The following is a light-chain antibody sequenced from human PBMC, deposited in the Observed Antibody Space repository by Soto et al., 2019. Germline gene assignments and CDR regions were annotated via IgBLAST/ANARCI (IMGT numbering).Light chain of an antibody. CDR1: ESISTW. CDR3: QQYHSLWA. J-gene: IGKJ1*01. CDR2: DAS. V-gene: IGKV1-5*01. Sequence: DIQMTQSPSTVSASVGDRVTITCRASESISTWLAWYQQKPGQAPKLLIYDASISDSGVPSRFSGSGSGTDFPLTVSNLQPDESATYYCQQYHSLWAFGQGTKVEIK.